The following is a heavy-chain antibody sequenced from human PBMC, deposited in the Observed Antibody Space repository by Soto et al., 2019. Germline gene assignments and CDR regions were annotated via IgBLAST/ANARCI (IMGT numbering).Heavy chain of an antibody. D-gene: IGHD3-3*01. CDR2: INAGNGNT. CDR3: ARGASHYDFWSGFYYYYYMDV. CDR1: GYTFTSYA. Sequence: ASVKVSCKASGYTFTSYAMHWVRQAPGQRLEWMGWINAGNGNTKYSQKFQGRVTITRDTSASTAYMELSSLRSEDTAVYYCARGASHYDFWSGFYYYYYMDVWGKGTTVTVSS. J-gene: IGHJ6*03. V-gene: IGHV1-3*01.